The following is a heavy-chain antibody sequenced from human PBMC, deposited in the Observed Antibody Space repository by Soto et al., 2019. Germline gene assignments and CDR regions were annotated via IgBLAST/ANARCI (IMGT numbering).Heavy chain of an antibody. V-gene: IGHV3-23*01. J-gene: IGHJ6*02. D-gene: IGHD3-3*01. Sequence: PGESLKISCAASGFTFSSYAMSWVRQAPGKGLEWVSAISGSGGSTYYADSVKGRFTISRDNSKNTLYLQMNSLRAEDTAVYYCAKDRAPKGFTYYDFWSGYAYGMDVWGQGTTVTVSS. CDR1: GFTFSSYA. CDR2: ISGSGGST. CDR3: AKDRAPKGFTYYDFWSGYAYGMDV.